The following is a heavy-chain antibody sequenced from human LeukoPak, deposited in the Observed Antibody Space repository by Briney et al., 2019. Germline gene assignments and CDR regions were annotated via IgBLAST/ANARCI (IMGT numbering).Heavy chain of an antibody. V-gene: IGHV4-34*01. CDR1: GGSFSSYY. CDR3: ARAVTAPGPDY. CDR2: INHSGST. Sequence: PSETLSLTCAVYGGSFSSYYWSWIRQPPGKGLEWIGEINHSGSTNYNPSLKSRVTISVDTSKNQFSLKLSSVTAADTAVYYCARAVTAPGPDYWGQGTLVTISS. D-gene: IGHD4-17*01. J-gene: IGHJ4*02.